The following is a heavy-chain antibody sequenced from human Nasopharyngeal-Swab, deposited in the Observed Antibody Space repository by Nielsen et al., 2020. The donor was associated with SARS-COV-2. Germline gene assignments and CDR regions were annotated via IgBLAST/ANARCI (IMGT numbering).Heavy chain of an antibody. J-gene: IGHJ4*02. CDR2: INSDGSNT. Sequence: GESLKISCTASGFTFSAYWMYWVRQAPGKGLVWVSRINSDGSNTAYADSVKGRFSISRDNAKNTVYLQMNSLRAEDTAVYYCAREGIVGATTGFDYWGQGTLVTVSS. V-gene: IGHV3-74*01. CDR3: AREGIVGATTGFDY. D-gene: IGHD1-26*01. CDR1: GFTFSAYW.